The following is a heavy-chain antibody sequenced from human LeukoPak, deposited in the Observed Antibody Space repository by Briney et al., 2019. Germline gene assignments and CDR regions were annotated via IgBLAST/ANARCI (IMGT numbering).Heavy chain of an antibody. Sequence: GGSLRLSCAASGFTFNDLAMTGVRQARGKGREGVATIADSGTDYPDSVNGRFIISRDNSKNMMYLQLNRLRADDTAMYYCERNLGPFDVRGHGTMVPVSS. CDR3: ERNLGPFDV. D-gene: IGHD3-16*01. CDR2: IADSGT. V-gene: IGHV3-23*01. CDR1: GFTFNDLA. J-gene: IGHJ3*01.